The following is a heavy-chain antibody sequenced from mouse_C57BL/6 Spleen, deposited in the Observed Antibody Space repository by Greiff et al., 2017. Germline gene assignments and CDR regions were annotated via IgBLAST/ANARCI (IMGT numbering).Heavy chain of an antibody. CDR1: GFTFSSYG. CDR3: ARHDDCDEVAWFAY. Sequence: EVQGVESGGDLVKPGGSLKLSCAASGFTFSSYGMSWVRPTPDKRLEWVATISSGGSYTYYPDSVTGRFSISRDNAKNTLYLQMSSMKSGDTAMYYCARHDDCDEVAWFAYWGQGTLVTVSA. D-gene: IGHD2-4*01. J-gene: IGHJ3*01. CDR2: ISSGGSYT. V-gene: IGHV5-6*01.